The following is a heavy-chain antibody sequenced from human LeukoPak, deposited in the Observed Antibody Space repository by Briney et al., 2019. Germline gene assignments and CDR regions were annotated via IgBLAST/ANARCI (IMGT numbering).Heavy chain of an antibody. J-gene: IGHJ4*02. Sequence: KASETLSLTCTVSGGSISSSSYYWGWIRQPPGKGLEWIGSIYYSGSTYYNPFLKSRVTISVDTSKNQFSLKLSSVTAADTAAYYCARLNYYDSSGYYYVPYFDYWGQGTLVTVSS. V-gene: IGHV4-39*01. CDR3: ARLNYYDSSGYYYVPYFDY. D-gene: IGHD3-22*01. CDR1: GGSISSSSYY. CDR2: IYYSGST.